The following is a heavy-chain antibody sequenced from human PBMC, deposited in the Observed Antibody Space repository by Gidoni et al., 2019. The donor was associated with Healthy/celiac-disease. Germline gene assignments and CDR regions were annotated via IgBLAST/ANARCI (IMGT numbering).Heavy chain of an antibody. J-gene: IGHJ4*02. CDR1: GGTFSSYT. V-gene: IGHV1-69*08. Sequence: QVQLVQSGAEVKKPGSSVKVSCKASGGTFSSYTISWVLQAPGQGLEWMGRIIPILVIANYAQKFQGRVTITADKSTSTAYMELSSLRSEDTAVYYCARDPGTTFLDYWGQGTLVTVSS. D-gene: IGHD1-7*01. CDR2: IIPILVIA. CDR3: ARDPGTTFLDY.